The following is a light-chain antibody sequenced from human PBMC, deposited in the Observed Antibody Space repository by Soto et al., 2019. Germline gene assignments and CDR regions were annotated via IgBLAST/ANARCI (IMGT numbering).Light chain of an antibody. J-gene: IGKJ5*01. V-gene: IGKV3D-15*01. CDR2: GAS. CDR1: QSVSSN. CDR3: QQYNQWPPIT. Sequence: EIVLTQSPDTLSVSPGERATLSCRASQSVSSNYLAWYQQIPGQAPRPLIYGASSRVPGIPDRFSGSGSGTEFTLTISSLQSEDFAVYYCQQYNQWPPITFGQGTRLEIK.